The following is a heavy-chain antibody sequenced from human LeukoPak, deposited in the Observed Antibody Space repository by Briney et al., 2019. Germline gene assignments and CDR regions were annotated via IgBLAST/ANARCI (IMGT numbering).Heavy chain of an antibody. CDR2: IIPIFGTA. V-gene: IGHV1-69*13. CDR3: ARVVPLWPSYYYYGMDV. J-gene: IGHJ6*02. CDR1: GGTFSSYA. D-gene: IGHD3-10*01. Sequence: SVKVPCKASGGTFSSYAISWVRQAPGQGLEWMGGIIPIFGTANYAQKFQGRVTITADESTSTAYMELSSLRSEDTAVYYCARVVPLWPSYYYYGMDVWGQGTTVTVSS.